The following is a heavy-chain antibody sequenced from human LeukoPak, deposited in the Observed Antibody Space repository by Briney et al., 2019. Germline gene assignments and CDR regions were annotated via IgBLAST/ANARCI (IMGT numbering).Heavy chain of an antibody. Sequence: GGSLRLSCAASGFTFDDYAMHWVRQAPGKGLEWVSGISWNSGSIGYADSVKGRFTISRDNAKNSLYLQMNSLRAEDTALYYCAKDFLSEHCGGDCYGEPPHAFDIWGQGTMVTVSS. CDR3: AKDFLSEHCGGDCYGEPPHAFDI. J-gene: IGHJ3*02. CDR2: ISWNSGSI. CDR1: GFTFDDYA. D-gene: IGHD2-21*02. V-gene: IGHV3-9*01.